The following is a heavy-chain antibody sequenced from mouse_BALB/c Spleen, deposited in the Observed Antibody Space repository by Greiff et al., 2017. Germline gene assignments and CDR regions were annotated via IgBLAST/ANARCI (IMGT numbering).Heavy chain of an antibody. CDR2: ISSGGST. D-gene: IGHD2-4*01. J-gene: IGHJ3*01. Sequence: EVQLHQSGGGLVKPGGSLKLSCAASGFTFSSYAMSWVRQTPEKRLEWVASISSGGSTYYSDSVKGRFTISRDKARNILYLQMSSLRSEDTAMYYCGRVYDYDFDYWGQGTLVTVSA. CDR3: GRVYDYDFDY. V-gene: IGHV5-6-5*01. CDR1: GFTFSSYA.